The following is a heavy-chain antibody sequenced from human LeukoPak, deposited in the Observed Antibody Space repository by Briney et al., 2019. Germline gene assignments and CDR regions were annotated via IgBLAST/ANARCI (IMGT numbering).Heavy chain of an antibody. CDR2: VYISGRT. CDR1: GVSVSTYY. Sequence: SETLSLTCNVSGVSVSTYYWSWIRQPAGKGLEWIGRVYISGRTNYNPSLASRVTVSLDTSKNQFSLTLRSVTAADTAVYYCAKGPYTNYFDSWGQGTLVTVSS. D-gene: IGHD4-11*01. J-gene: IGHJ4*02. V-gene: IGHV4-4*07. CDR3: AKGPYTNYFDS.